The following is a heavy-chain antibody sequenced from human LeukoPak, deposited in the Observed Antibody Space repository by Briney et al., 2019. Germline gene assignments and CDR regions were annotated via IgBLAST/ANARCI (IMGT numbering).Heavy chain of an antibody. Sequence: PGGSLRLSCAASGFTFSRNAMHWVRQAPGKGLEWVAVISYDGSTTYYSDSVKGRFTISRDNSKNTLYLQMNSLRAEDTAVYYCARHLSGITGYTYGRGIDYWGQGTLVTVSS. D-gene: IGHD5-18*01. CDR3: ARHLSGITGYTYGRGIDY. CDR1: GFTFSRNA. J-gene: IGHJ4*02. CDR2: ISYDGSTT. V-gene: IGHV3-30*04.